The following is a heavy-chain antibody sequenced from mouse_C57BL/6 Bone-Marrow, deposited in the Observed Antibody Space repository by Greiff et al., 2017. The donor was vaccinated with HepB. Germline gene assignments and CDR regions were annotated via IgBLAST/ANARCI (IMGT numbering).Heavy chain of an antibody. D-gene: IGHD2-3*01. V-gene: IGHV1-72*01. CDR3: ARVGWERGEKKFDYYAMDD. CDR2: IDPNSGGT. J-gene: IGHJ4*01. CDR1: GYTFTSYW. Sequence: QVQLQQPGAELVKPGASVKLSCKASGYTFTSYWMHWVKQRPGRGLEWIGRIDPNSGGTKYNEKFKSKATLTVDKPSSTAYMQLSSLTSEDSAVYYCARVGWERGEKKFDYYAMDDWGQGTSVTVSS.